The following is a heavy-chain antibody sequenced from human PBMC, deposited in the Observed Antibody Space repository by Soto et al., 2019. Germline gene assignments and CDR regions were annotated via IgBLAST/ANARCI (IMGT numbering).Heavy chain of an antibody. CDR2: IFSNDAE. J-gene: IGHJ4*02. D-gene: IGHD2-15*01. Sequence: QVTLKESGPVLVKPTETLTLTCTISGFSLSNPRMSVSWIRQPPGKALEWLAHIFSNDAESRSSSPRSRLTISNDTTKSQVVLTMTNTDPVDTATYFCARTRGCSWLGPNDYWGQGTLVTVSS. V-gene: IGHV2-26*03. CDR3: ARTRGCSWLGPNDY. CDR1: GFSLSNPRMS.